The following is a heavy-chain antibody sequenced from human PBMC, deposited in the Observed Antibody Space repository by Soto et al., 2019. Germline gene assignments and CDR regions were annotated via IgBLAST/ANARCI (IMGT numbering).Heavy chain of an antibody. D-gene: IGHD6-6*01. CDR1: GGSINSGGYY. V-gene: IGHV4-31*03. J-gene: IGHJ4*02. Sequence: QVQLQESGPGLLKPSQTLSLTCTVSGGSINSGGYYWNWIRQPPGKGPEWIGFIYYSGSTYYNPSLKSRVTISIDTSESHFSLTLSSVTAADTAIYYCGRGIGPRAWDGRFYYLDYWGQGTLMTVSS. CDR3: GRGIGPRAWDGRFYYLDY. CDR2: IYYSGST.